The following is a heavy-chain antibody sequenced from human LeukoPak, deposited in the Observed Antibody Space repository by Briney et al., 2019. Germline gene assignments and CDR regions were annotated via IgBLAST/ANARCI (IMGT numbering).Heavy chain of an antibody. V-gene: IGHV3-30*02. J-gene: IGHJ4*02. CDR3: ARGGTSGSMIY. D-gene: IGHD2-8*01. CDR2: IRHDGSQK. Sequence: GGSLRLSCAASGFTFSKNGMHWVRQAPGKGLECVAFIRHDGSQKFYADSVKGRFTISRDNAKNSLYLQMNSLRVEDTAVYYCARGGTSGSMIYWGQGTLVTVSS. CDR1: GFTFSKNG.